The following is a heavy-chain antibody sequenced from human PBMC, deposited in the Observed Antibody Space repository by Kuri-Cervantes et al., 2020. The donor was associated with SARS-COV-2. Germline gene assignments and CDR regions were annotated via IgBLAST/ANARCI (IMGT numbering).Heavy chain of an antibody. CDR3: AKGGYCSSTSCSPRWFDP. D-gene: IGHD2-2*01. J-gene: IGHJ5*02. CDR1: GFTFSDYY. Sequence: GGSLRLSCAASGFTFSDYYMSWIRQAPGKGLEWVSYISSSGSTIYYADPVKGRFTISRDNAKNSLYLQMNSLRAEDTAVYYCAKGGYCSSTSCSPRWFDPWGQGTLVTVSS. V-gene: IGHV3-11*04. CDR2: ISSSGSTI.